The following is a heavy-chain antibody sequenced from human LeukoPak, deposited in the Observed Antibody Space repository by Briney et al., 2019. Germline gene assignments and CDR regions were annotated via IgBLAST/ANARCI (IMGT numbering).Heavy chain of an antibody. V-gene: IGHV1-46*01. J-gene: IGHJ4*02. CDR3: ARGGTVLRPNSPYDY. D-gene: IGHD4-17*01. CDR2: INPSGGRT. CDR1: GYTFSGYY. Sequence: EASVKVSCKASGYTFSGYYIHWVRQAPGQGLEWMGIINPSGGRTSYAQKFQGRVTMTRDTSTSTVYMELSSLRSDDTAVYYCARGGTVLRPNSPYDYWGQGTLVTVSS.